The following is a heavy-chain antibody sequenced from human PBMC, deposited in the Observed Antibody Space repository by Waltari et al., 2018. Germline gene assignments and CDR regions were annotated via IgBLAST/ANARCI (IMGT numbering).Heavy chain of an antibody. Sequence: QITLKESGPTLVKPTQTLTLTCTFSGFSLSTSGVGVGWIRQPPGKALEWLALIYCDDDKRYSPSWKSRLTITKYTSKNQVFLTMTNMDPVDTATYYCAHSRNRRITIFGVASFCDYWGQGTLVTVSS. D-gene: IGHD3-3*01. V-gene: IGHV2-5*02. CDR3: AHSRNRRITIFGVASFCDY. CDR2: IYCDDDK. J-gene: IGHJ4*02. CDR1: GFSLSTSGVG.